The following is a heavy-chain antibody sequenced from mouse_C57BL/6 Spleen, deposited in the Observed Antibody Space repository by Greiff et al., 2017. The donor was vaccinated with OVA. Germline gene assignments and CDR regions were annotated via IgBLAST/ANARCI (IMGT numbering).Heavy chain of an antibody. CDR2: IDPSDSET. CDR1: GYTFTSYW. J-gene: IGHJ1*03. V-gene: IGHV1-52*01. D-gene: IGHD1-1*01. Sequence: QVQLQQPGAELVRPGSSVKLSCKASGYTFTSYWMHWVKQRPIQGLEWIGNIDPSDSETHYNQKFKDKATLTVDKSSSTAYMQLSSLTSEDSAGYYGARWGYYGSRYFDVWGTGTTVTVSS. CDR3: ARWGYYGSRYFDV.